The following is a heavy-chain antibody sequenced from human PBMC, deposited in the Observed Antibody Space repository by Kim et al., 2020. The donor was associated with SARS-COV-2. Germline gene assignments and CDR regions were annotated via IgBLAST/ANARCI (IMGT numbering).Heavy chain of an antibody. Sequence: GGSLRLSCAASDFTLTNHWMTWVRQAPGKGLEWLANIKEDGSETHYVESVRGRFTISRDNAKKSLYLQISGLRVEDTATYYCAGAHYGAAYWGQGSLFTVSS. V-gene: IGHV3-7*01. CDR1: DFTLTNHW. D-gene: IGHD4-17*01. J-gene: IGHJ4*02. CDR3: AGAHYGAAY. CDR2: IKEDGSET.